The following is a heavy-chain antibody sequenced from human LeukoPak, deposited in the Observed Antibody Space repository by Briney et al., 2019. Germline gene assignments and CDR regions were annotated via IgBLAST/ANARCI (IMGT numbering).Heavy chain of an antibody. V-gene: IGHV3-30*04. Sequence: GGSLRLSCAASGFTFSSYAMHWVRQAPGKGLEWVAVISYDGSNKYYADSVKGRFTISRDNSKNTLYLQMNSLRAEDTAVYFCAKYSGSYYYPPNWDSWGQGTLVTVSS. CDR1: GFTFSSYA. J-gene: IGHJ4*02. CDR2: ISYDGSNK. CDR3: AKYSGSYYYPPNWDS. D-gene: IGHD1-26*01.